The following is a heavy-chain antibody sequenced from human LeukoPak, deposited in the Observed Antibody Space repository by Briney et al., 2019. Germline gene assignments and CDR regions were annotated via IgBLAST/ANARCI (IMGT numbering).Heavy chain of an antibody. Sequence: ASVKVSCKASGYTFTSYGISWVRQAPGQGLEWMGWISAYNGNTNYAQKLQGRVTMTTDTSTSTAYMELRSLRSDDTAVYYCARAFTIFGVVSTPDYWGQGTLVTVSS. CDR3: ARAFTIFGVVSTPDY. CDR2: ISAYNGNT. J-gene: IGHJ4*02. D-gene: IGHD3-3*01. V-gene: IGHV1-18*01. CDR1: GYTFTSYG.